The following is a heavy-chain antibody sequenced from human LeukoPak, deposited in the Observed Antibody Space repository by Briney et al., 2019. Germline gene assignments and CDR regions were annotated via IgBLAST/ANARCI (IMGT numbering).Heavy chain of an antibody. J-gene: IGHJ4*02. CDR1: GFTFSSYG. Sequence: QPGGSLRLSCAASGFTFSSYGMHWVRQAPGKGLEWVSVIYSGGSTHYADSVKGRFTISRDNSKNTLYLQMNSLRAEDTAVYYCASLYYGGNNFDYWGQGTLVTVSS. V-gene: IGHV3-66*01. CDR3: ASLYYGGNNFDY. D-gene: IGHD4-23*01. CDR2: IYSGGST.